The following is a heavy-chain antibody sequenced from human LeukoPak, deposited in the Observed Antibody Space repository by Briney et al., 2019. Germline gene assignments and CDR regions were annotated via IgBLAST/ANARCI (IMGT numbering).Heavy chain of an antibody. Sequence: KASETLSLTCAVYGGSFSGYYWSWIRQPPGKGLEWIGEINHSGSTNYNPSLKSRVTISVDTSKNQFSLKLSSVTAADTAVYYCARGRDYYGFWGQGTLVTVSS. CDR2: INHSGST. CDR3: ARGRDYYGF. J-gene: IGHJ4*02. CDR1: GGSFSGYY. D-gene: IGHD3-10*01. V-gene: IGHV4-34*01.